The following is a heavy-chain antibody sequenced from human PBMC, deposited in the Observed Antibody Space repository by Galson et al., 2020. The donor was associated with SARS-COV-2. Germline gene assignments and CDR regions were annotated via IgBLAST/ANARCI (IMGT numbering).Heavy chain of an antibody. J-gene: IGHJ5*02. CDR3: ARDHDYGDYEVGWFDP. V-gene: IGHV3-21*01. Sequence: GGSLRLSCAASGFTFSSYSMNWVRQAPGKGLEWVSSISSSSSYIYYADSVTGRFTISRDNAKNSLYLQMNSLRAEDTAVYYCARDHDYGDYEVGWFDPWGQGTLVTVSS. CDR1: GFTFSSYS. CDR2: ISSSSSYI. D-gene: IGHD4-17*01.